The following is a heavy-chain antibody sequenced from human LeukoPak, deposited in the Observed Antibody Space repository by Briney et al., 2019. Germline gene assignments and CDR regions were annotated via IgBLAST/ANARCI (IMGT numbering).Heavy chain of an antibody. J-gene: IGHJ4*02. CDR2: ISSSSYI. V-gene: IGHV3-21*01. Sequence: GGSLRLSCAASGFTFSSYSMNWVRQAPGRGLEWVSSISSSSYIYYADSVKGRFTISRDNAKNSLYLQMNSLRAEDTAVYYCVGRPMDYWGQGTLVTVSS. CDR3: VGRPMDY. CDR1: GFTFSSYS.